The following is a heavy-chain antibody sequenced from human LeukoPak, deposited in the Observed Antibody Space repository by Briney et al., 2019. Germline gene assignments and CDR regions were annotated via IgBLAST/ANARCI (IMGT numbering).Heavy chain of an antibody. V-gene: IGHV5-51*01. D-gene: IGHD6-13*01. Sequence: GASLQISCKGSGSSFTSYWIGWVRQMPGKGLEWMGIIYPGDSDTRYSPSFQGQVTISADKSISTAYLQWSSLKASDTAMYYCARHVQGSSWYYFDYWGQGTLVTVSS. J-gene: IGHJ4*02. CDR3: ARHVQGSSWYYFDY. CDR1: GSSFTSYW. CDR2: IYPGDSDT.